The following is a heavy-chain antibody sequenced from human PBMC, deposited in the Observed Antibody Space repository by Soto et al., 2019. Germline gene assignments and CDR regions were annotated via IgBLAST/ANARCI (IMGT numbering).Heavy chain of an antibody. D-gene: IGHD1-20*01. CDR2: TSYDGGNE. V-gene: IGHV3-30*03. CDR1: GFTFGTYA. Sequence: QVQLVESGGGVVQPGRSLRLSCAASGFTFGTYAMHWVRQAPGKGLEWVAVTSYDGGNEHYAASVKGRFTISRDNSKNTLYLQMISLRGEDTAVYYCARGKYDWNDPIDYWGQGPLSTVSS. J-gene: IGHJ4*02. CDR3: ARGKYDWNDPIDY.